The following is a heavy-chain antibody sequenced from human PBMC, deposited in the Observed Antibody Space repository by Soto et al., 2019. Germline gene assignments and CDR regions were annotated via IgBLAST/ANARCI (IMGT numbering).Heavy chain of an antibody. D-gene: IGHD6-13*01. J-gene: IGHJ4*02. CDR2: ISYNGSNK. V-gene: IGHV3-30-3*01. CDR1: GCTLSSYA. CDR3: ARKAAAGTGLAY. Sequence: GGSLRLSCAGSGCTLSSYAMSCVRQAPGKGLEWVAVISYNGSNKYYADSVKGRFTVSRDNSKNTLYLQMNSLRAEDTAVYYCARKAAAGTGLAYWGQGTLVTVSS.